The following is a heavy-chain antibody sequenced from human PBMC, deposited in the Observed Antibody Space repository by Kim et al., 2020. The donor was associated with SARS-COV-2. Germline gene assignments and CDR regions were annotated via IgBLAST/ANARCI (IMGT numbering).Heavy chain of an antibody. J-gene: IGHJ3*02. D-gene: IGHD6-19*01. CDR3: ARVAGTVGVDAFDI. Sequence: VDSVKGRFTISRDNAKNSLYLQMNSLRAEDTAVYYCARVAGTVGVDAFDIWGQGTMVTVSS. V-gene: IGHV3-7*01.